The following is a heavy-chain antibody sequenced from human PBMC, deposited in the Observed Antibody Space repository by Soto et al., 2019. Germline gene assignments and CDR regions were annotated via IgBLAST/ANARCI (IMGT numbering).Heavy chain of an antibody. CDR2: INAYNGNT. D-gene: IGHD3-16*01. V-gene: IGHV1-18*01. Sequence: QVQLLQSGAEVKKPGASVKVSCKAPGYTFTSYGISWVRQDPGQGLEWMGWINAYNGNTNYAQKLQGRVTMTTDTSTSTAYMELRSVRSVDKAVYYCARDWFGVDYWGQGTLVTVAS. CDR3: ARDWFGVDY. CDR1: GYTFTSYG. J-gene: IGHJ4*02.